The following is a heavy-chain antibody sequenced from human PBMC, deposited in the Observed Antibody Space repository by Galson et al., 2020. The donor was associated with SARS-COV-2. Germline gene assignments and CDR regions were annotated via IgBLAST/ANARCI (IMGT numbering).Heavy chain of an antibody. CDR3: ARRGSGWRSYWYFDL. CDR1: GYSFTSYW. V-gene: IGHV5-51*01. Sequence: GESLKISCKGSGYSFTSYWIGWVRQMPGKGLEWMGIIYPGDSDTRYSPSFQGQVTISADKSISTAYLQWSSLKASDTAMYYCARRGSGWRSYWYFDLWGRGTLVTVSS. D-gene: IGHD6-19*01. J-gene: IGHJ2*01. CDR2: IYPGDSDT.